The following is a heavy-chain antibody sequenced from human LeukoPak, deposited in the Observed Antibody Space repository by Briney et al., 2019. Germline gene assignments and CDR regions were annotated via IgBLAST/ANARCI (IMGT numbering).Heavy chain of an antibody. D-gene: IGHD3-3*01. J-gene: IGHJ4*02. CDR1: EFTFNIYW. CDR3: ARVRFLERSQYYFDY. Sequence: GGSLRLSCAASEFTFNIYWMSWVRQAPGKGLEWVANIKQDVSEKYYVDSVEDRFTISRDNAKNSLYLQMNSLRAEDTAVYYCARVRFLERSQYYFDYWGQGTLVTVSS. V-gene: IGHV3-7*01. CDR2: IKQDVSEK.